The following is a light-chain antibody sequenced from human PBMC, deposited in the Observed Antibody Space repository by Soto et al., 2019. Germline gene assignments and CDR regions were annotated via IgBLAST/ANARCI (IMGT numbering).Light chain of an antibody. CDR1: QSVRSTY. CDR3: QQYGSSPPTWT. V-gene: IGKV3-20*01. J-gene: IGKJ1*01. Sequence: EIVMTHSPVTLSVSPGERATLSCRASQSVRSTYLAWYQQKPGQAPRLLIYGASSRATGIPDRFSGSGSGTDFTLTISRLEPADFAGYYCQQYGSSPPTWTFGQGTKVDIK. CDR2: GAS.